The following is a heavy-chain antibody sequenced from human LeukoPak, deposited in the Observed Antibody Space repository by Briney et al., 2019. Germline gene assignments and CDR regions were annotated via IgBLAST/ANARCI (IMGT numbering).Heavy chain of an antibody. J-gene: IGHJ4*02. V-gene: IGHV3-23*01. CDR3: AKDDNYIRFLS. Sequence: PGGSLRLSCAASGFTFSSYEMNWVRQAPGKGLEWVSGITGSGGNRYYADSVKGRFTISRDNSKNTLYLQMNSLRAEDTVVYYCAKDDNYIRFLSWGQGTLVTVSS. CDR2: ITGSGGNR. D-gene: IGHD3-16*01. CDR1: GFTFSSYE.